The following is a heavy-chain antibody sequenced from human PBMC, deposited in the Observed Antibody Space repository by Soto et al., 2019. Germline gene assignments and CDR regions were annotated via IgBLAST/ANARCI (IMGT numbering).Heavy chain of an antibody. D-gene: IGHD6-13*01. CDR2: IIPIFGTA. V-gene: IGHV1-69*13. CDR1: GGTFSSYA. CDR3: ARGPASYSSSWYDTYYYGMDV. J-gene: IGHJ6*02. Sequence: SVKVSCKASGGTFSSYAISWVRQAPGQGLEWMGGIIPIFGTANYAQKFQGRVTITADESTSTAYMELSSLRSEDTAVYYCARGPASYSSSWYDTYYYGMDVWGQGTTVTVSS.